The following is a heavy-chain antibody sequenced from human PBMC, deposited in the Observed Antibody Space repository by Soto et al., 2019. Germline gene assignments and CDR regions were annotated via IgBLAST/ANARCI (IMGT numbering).Heavy chain of an antibody. Sequence: PSDTLSLTCTVSGGSISSSSYYWGWIRQPPGKGLEWIGSIYYSGSTYYNPSLKSRVTISVDTSKNQFSLKLSSVTAADTAVYYCLCGSGSYYNRWYYYYGMDVWGQGTTVTVSS. CDR1: GGSISSSSYY. D-gene: IGHD3-10*01. CDR2: IYYSGST. V-gene: IGHV4-39*01. CDR3: LCGSGSYYNRWYYYYGMDV. J-gene: IGHJ6*02.